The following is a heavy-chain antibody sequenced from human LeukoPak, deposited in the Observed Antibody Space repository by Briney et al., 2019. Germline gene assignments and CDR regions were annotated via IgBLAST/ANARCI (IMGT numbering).Heavy chain of an antibody. CDR3: ARGGSSSSYSALEDFFDY. CDR2: IGTTGDT. V-gene: IGHV3-13*01. J-gene: IGHJ4*02. Sequence: GGSLRLSCAASGFSFSTYDIHWVRQATGKGLEWVSAIGTTGDTYYAGSVKGRCTLSRENAKNSLYLQMNRLRAGDTAVYYCARGGSSSSYSALEDFFDYWGQGILVTVSS. D-gene: IGHD6-6*01. CDR1: GFSFSTYD.